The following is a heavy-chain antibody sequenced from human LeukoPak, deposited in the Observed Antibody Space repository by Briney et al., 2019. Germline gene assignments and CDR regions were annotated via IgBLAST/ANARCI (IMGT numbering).Heavy chain of an antibody. J-gene: IGHJ4*02. CDR3: ARGYYDFWSGYSREYDY. V-gene: IGHV1-2*02. Sequence: ASVKVSCKASGYTFTGYYMHWVRQAPGQGLEWMGWINPNSGGTNYAQKFQGRVTMTRDTSISTAYMELSRLRSDDTAVYYCARGYYDFWSGYSREYDYWGQGTLVTVSS. CDR1: GYTFTGYY. CDR2: INPNSGGT. D-gene: IGHD3-3*01.